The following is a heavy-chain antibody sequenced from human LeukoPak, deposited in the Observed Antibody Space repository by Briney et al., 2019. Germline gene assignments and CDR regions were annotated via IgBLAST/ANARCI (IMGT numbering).Heavy chain of an antibody. CDR2: INPNSGGT. Sequence: ASVKVSCKASGYTFTEYYMHWVRQAPGQGLEWMGRINPNSGGTNHAQKFQGRVTMTRDTSISTAYMELSRLRSDDTAVYYCASLPTYYYDSSGYYTDYWGQGTLVTVSS. D-gene: IGHD3-22*01. J-gene: IGHJ4*02. CDR3: ASLPTYYYDSSGYYTDY. CDR1: GYTFTEYY. V-gene: IGHV1-2*06.